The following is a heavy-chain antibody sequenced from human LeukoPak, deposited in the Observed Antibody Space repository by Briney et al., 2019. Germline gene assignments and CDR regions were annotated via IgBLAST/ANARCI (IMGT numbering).Heavy chain of an antibody. CDR3: ARDPAYSSSPYYMDV. CDR2: ISAYNGNT. D-gene: IGHD6-13*01. CDR1: GYTFTSYG. J-gene: IGHJ6*03. V-gene: IGHV1-18*01. Sequence: ASVKVSCKASGYTFTSYGISWVRQAPGQGLEWMGWISAYNGNTNYAQKLQGRVTMTTDISTSTAYMELRSLRSDDTAVYYCARDPAYSSSPYYMDVWGKGTTVTVSS.